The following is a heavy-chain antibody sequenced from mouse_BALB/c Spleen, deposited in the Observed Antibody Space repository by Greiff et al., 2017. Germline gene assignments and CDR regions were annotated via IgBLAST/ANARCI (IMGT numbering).Heavy chain of an antibody. J-gene: IGHJ4*01. D-gene: IGHD2-14*01. Sequence: EVQRVESGGDLVKPGGSLKLSCAASGFTFSSYGMSWVRQTPDKRLEWVATISSGGSYTYYPDSVKGRFTISRDNAKNTLYLQMSSLKSEDTAMYYCARHDRYDGGGAMDYWGQGTSVTVSS. CDR1: GFTFSSYG. CDR3: ARHDRYDGGGAMDY. V-gene: IGHV5-6*01. CDR2: ISSGGSYT.